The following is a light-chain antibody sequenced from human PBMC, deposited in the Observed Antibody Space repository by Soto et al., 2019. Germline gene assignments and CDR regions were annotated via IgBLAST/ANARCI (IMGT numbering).Light chain of an antibody. CDR2: EVD. Sequence: QATPAQPGSGVGVPGQSITKSCAGSSGDVGAYGHVSWYQHHPGKAPKFILYEVDHRPSGVSDRFSGSQSGDTASLTISGLQAGDEAEYYCCSDTTRGTYVFGSGTKVTVL. CDR1: SGDVGAYGH. CDR3: CSDTTRGTYV. J-gene: IGLJ1*01. V-gene: IGLV2-14*01.